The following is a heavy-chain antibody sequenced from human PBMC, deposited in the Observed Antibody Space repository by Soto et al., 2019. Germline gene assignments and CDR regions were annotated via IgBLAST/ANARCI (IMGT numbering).Heavy chain of an antibody. Sequence: SQTLSLSCAISGDRVSSNSAAWNWIRQSPSRGLEWLGRTYYRSKWYNDYAVSVKSRITINPDTSKNQFSLQLNSVTPEDTAVYYCARDVAPDDYGHYFDYWGQGTLVTVSS. D-gene: IGHD4-17*01. CDR3: ARDVAPDDYGHYFDY. J-gene: IGHJ4*02. CDR2: TYYRSKWYN. V-gene: IGHV6-1*01. CDR1: GDRVSSNSAA.